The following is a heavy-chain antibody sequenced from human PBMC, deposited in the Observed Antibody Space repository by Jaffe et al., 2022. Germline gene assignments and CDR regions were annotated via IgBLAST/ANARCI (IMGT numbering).Heavy chain of an antibody. V-gene: IGHV3-23*01. CDR3: AKDLLVPRYCSSTSCTDLFDP. CDR2: ISGSGGST. J-gene: IGHJ5*02. CDR1: GFTFSSYA. Sequence: EVQLLESGGGLVQPGGSLRLSCAASGFTFSSYAMSWVRQAPGKGLEWVSAISGSGGSTYYADSVKGRFTISRDNSKNTLYLQMNSLRAEDTAVYYCAKDLLVPRYCSSTSCTDLFDPWGQGTLVTVSS. D-gene: IGHD2-2*01.